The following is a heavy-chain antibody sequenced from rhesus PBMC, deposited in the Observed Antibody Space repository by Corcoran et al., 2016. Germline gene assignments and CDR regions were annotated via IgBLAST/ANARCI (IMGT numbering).Heavy chain of an antibody. CDR1: VGSIRDSFY. D-gene: IGHD6-25*01. CDR2: INGCGGRT. CDR3: ARVRGIAVAIQY. V-gene: IGHV4-92*01. Sequence: QVQLQASGPGLVQPSETLSLTCTFSVGSIRDSFYWNWITQTPGKGRELMGSINGCGGRTCDNPALKNRVTMYEDTAKNQCALKLICGTAADTAVDYCARVRGIAVAIQYWGQGVLGTVSS. J-gene: IGHJ4*01.